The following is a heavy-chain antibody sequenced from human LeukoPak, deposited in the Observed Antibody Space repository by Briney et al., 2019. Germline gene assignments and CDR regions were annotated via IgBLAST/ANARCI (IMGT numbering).Heavy chain of an antibody. V-gene: IGHV1-69*05. J-gene: IGHJ5*02. Sequence: SVKVSCKASGGTFSSYAISWVRQAPGQGLEWMGGIIPIFGTANYAQKFQGRVTITRDTSASTAYKELSRLRSEDTAVYYCARGGPLLWFGDRPPGFDPWGQGTLVTVSS. CDR3: ARGGPLLWFGDRPPGFDP. CDR1: GGTFSSYA. D-gene: IGHD3-10*01. CDR2: IIPIFGTA.